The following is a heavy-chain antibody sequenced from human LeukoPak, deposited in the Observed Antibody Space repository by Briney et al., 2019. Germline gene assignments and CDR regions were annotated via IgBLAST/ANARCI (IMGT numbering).Heavy chain of an antibody. Sequence: GGSLRLSCAASGFTFSNHWMHWVRQAPGKGLMWVSRINRGGSRTDYADSVKGRFTISRDDAKNTLYLQLNSLRAEDTAVYFCARGGSDTAMAHDYWGQGTLVTVYS. V-gene: IGHV3-74*01. CDR2: INRGGSRT. CDR1: GFTFSNHW. J-gene: IGHJ4*02. CDR3: ARGGSDTAMAHDY. D-gene: IGHD5-18*01.